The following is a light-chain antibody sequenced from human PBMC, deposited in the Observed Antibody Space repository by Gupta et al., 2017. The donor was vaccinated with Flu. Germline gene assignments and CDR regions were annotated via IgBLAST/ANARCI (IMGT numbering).Light chain of an antibody. CDR3: MQATQFPLN. J-gene: IGKJ4*01. CDR1: QSLVHSDGNTY. Sequence: DVVMTHTRLSSPFTLGQPASIFCRSRQSLVHSDGNTYLSWTQQRPSEAPRLIIYKISNRFSGVPERFSGSGAGTDFALKISRVEADDVWVFYCMQATQFPLNFGGRTQVEIK. V-gene: IGKV2-24*01. CDR2: KIS.